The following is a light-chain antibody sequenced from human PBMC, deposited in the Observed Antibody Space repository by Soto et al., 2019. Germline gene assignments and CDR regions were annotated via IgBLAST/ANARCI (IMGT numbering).Light chain of an antibody. CDR2: AAS. Sequence: DIQMTQFPSLVSASVGDRVTITCRASQYIATWLVWYQQKPGKAPKLLIYAASSLQTGVPSRFSGSGSGTGFTLTISSLQPEDFAVYYCQQASDFPLTFGGGTKVEIK. V-gene: IGKV1-12*01. CDR1: QYIATW. J-gene: IGKJ4*01. CDR3: QQASDFPLT.